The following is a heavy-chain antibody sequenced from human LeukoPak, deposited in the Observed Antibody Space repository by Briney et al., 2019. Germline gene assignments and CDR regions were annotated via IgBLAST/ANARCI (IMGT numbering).Heavy chain of an antibody. CDR2: IKEDGSEK. V-gene: IGHV3-7*05. CDR3: ARDDSTGYYYLDG. D-gene: IGHD3-22*01. J-gene: IGHJ4*02. Sequence: PGWSLRLSCAASGFTFSNYFMSWVRQAPGKGLEWVANIKEDGSEKYYVDSVKGRFTISRDNAKNSLYLEMNSLRAEDTAVYYCARDDSTGYYYLDGWGQGTLVTVSS. CDR1: GFTFSNYF.